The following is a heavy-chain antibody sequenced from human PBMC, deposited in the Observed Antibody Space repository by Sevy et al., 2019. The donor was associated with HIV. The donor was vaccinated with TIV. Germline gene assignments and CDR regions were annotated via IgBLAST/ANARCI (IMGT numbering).Heavy chain of an antibody. CDR2: IKQDAGQK. J-gene: IGHJ4*02. CDR1: GFTFSKYW. D-gene: IGHD1-7*01. V-gene: IGHV3-7*01. CDR3: ARDDGNYYFHY. Sequence: GGSLRLSCAASGFTFSKYWMGWVRQAPGKGLEWVANIKQDAGQKYYVDSVKGRFIISRDNAKNSLYLQMNSLRAEDTAVYFCARDDGNYYFHYWGQGTLVTVSS.